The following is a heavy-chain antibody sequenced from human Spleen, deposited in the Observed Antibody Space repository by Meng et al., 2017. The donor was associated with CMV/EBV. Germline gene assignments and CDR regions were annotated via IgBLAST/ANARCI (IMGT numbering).Heavy chain of an antibody. Sequence: GGSLRLSCAASGFTFSAYGMHWVRQAPGKGLEWVAFIRSDGTNKYYIDSVKGRFTISRDNSKNTLYLQMNSLRVEDAAVYYCAKGRYDFDYWGQGTLVTVSS. CDR3: AKGRYDFDY. V-gene: IGHV3-30*02. D-gene: IGHD5-24*01. J-gene: IGHJ4*02. CDR1: GFTFSAYG. CDR2: IRSDGTNK.